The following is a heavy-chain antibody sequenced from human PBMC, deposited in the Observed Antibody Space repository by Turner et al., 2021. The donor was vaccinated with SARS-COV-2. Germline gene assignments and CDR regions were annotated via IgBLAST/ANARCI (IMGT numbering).Heavy chain of an antibody. J-gene: IGHJ4*02. CDR1: IGTFSSYT. D-gene: IGHD3-9*01. Sequence: QVQLVQSGAEVKKPGSSVQVSCKASIGTFSSYTISWVRQAPGQGPEWMGRIIPILGRANYAQKFQGRVTITADKSTSTAYMELSSLRSEDTAVYYCATRVYDILTGLELGYFDYWGQGTLVTVSS. V-gene: IGHV1-69*02. CDR2: IIPILGRA. CDR3: ATRVYDILTGLELGYFDY.